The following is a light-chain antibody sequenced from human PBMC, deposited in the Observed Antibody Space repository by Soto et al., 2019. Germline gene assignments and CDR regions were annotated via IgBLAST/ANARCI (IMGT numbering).Light chain of an antibody. CDR2: DAY. Sequence: QAVVTQEPSLTVSPGGTVTLTCGSSTGAVTSGHYPYWFQQKPGQAPRTLIYDAYKKHSWTPARFSGSLLGGKAALTLSGAQPDDEADYYCLVSYSGSYVFGTGTKLTVL. V-gene: IGLV7-46*01. J-gene: IGLJ1*01. CDR1: TGAVTSGHY. CDR3: LVSYSGSYV.